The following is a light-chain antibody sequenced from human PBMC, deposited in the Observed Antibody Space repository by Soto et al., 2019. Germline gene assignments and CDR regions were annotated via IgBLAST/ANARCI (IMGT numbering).Light chain of an antibody. V-gene: IGLV1-44*01. CDR1: SSNVGGNP. Sequence: ALTQPPSASGTPGQRVTISCSGSSSNVGGNPVNWYQHVPTTAPKLLIYTNTQRPSGVPDRFSGSKSGTSASLAISGLQSEDEADYYCASWDDSLNGPVFGTGTKVTVL. CDR2: TNT. J-gene: IGLJ1*01. CDR3: ASWDDSLNGPV.